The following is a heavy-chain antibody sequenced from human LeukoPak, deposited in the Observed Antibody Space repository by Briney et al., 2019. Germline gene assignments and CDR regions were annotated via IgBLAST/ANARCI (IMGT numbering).Heavy chain of an antibody. D-gene: IGHD2-15*01. CDR2: ISSSTSTI. CDR3: ARGVVVLAATPPWFDP. Sequence: PGGSLRLSCAASGFTFSNYWMSWVRQAPGKGLEWVSYISSSTSTIYYADSVKGRFTISRDNAKNSLYLQMNSLRAEDTAVYYCARGVVVLAATPPWFDPWGQGTLVTVFS. V-gene: IGHV3-48*01. CDR1: GFTFSNYW. J-gene: IGHJ5*02.